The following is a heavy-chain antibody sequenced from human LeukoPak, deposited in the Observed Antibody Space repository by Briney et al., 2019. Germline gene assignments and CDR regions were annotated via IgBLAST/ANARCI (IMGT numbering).Heavy chain of an antibody. D-gene: IGHD5-18*01. Sequence: SETLSLTCTVSGGSISSGDYYWRWIRQPPGKGLEWIGYINYSGSTYYNPSLKSRVTISVDTSKNQFSLKLSSVTAADTAVYYCARSLDTAMDPLDYWGQGTLVTVSS. CDR3: ARSLDTAMDPLDY. CDR2: INYSGST. J-gene: IGHJ4*02. V-gene: IGHV4-30-4*08. CDR1: GGSISSGDYY.